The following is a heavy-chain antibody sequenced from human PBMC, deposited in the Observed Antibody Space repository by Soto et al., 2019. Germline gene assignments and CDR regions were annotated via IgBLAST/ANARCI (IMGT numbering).Heavy chain of an antibody. CDR1: GFSFATYS. D-gene: IGHD4-17*01. CDR3: AKYSGDSDAFDV. Sequence: KPGGSLRLSCAASGFSFATYSMNWVRQAPGKGLEWVATISTSSIYIDYAESVKGRFTISRDNAKNSLYLQMSNLRAEDAALYYCAKYSGDSDAFDVWGPGTPVTV. V-gene: IGHV3-21*01. CDR2: ISTSSIYI. J-gene: IGHJ3*01.